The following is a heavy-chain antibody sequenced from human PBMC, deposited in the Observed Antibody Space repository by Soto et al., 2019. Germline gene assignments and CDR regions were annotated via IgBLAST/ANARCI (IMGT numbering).Heavy chain of an antibody. CDR1: VYTFTSYG. V-gene: IGHV1-18*04. CDR3: ARVRIQLWFEGYGMDV. J-gene: IGHJ6*02. Sequence: XSVKVSFKASVYTFTSYGISWVRQAPGQGLEWMGWISAYNGNTNYAQKLQGRVTMTTDTSTSTAYMELRSLRSDDTAVYYCARVRIQLWFEGYGMDVWGQGTTVTVSS. CDR2: ISAYNGNT. D-gene: IGHD5-18*01.